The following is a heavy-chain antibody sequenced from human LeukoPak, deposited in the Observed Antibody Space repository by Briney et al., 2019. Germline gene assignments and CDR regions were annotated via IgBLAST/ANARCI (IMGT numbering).Heavy chain of an antibody. Sequence: SETLSLTCTVSGGSISSSSYYWGWIRQPPGKGLEWIGSIYYSGSTYYNPSLKSRVTISVDTSKNQFSLKLSSVTAADTAVYYCARDNEYCTNGVCSNWFDPWGQGTLVTVSS. CDR3: ARDNEYCTNGVCSNWFDP. V-gene: IGHV4-39*07. CDR2: IYYSGST. D-gene: IGHD2-8*01. J-gene: IGHJ5*02. CDR1: GGSISSSSYY.